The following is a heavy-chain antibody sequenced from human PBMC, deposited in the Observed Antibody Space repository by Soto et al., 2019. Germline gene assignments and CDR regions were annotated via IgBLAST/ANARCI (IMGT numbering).Heavy chain of an antibody. CDR2: INWNGGNT. Sequence: GGSLRLSCTASGFTFDDYGMTWVRQAPGKGLEWVSSINWNGGNTGYADSVKGRFTISRDNSKNTLYLQVSSLRIEDTAVYYCAREYSLPVLAPGYWGQGTLVTVSS. J-gene: IGHJ4*02. CDR3: AREYSLPVLAPGY. CDR1: GFTFDDYG. D-gene: IGHD2-8*02. V-gene: IGHV3-20*04.